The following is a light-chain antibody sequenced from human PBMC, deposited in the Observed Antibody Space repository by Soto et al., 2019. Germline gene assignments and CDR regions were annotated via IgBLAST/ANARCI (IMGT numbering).Light chain of an antibody. Sequence: SVLTQPASVSGSPGQSITISCTGTSNDVGLYNYVSWYQQHPGKAPKLMIYDVTERPSGVSNRFSGSKSGNTASLTISGLQAEDEGDYYCSSYTISTTYVFGTGTKLTVL. J-gene: IGLJ1*01. V-gene: IGLV2-14*03. CDR2: DVT. CDR1: SNDVGLYNY. CDR3: SSYTISTTYV.